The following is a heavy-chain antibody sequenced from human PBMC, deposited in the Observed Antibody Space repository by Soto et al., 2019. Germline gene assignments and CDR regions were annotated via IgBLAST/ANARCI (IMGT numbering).Heavy chain of an antibody. D-gene: IGHD2-2*01. V-gene: IGHV1-8*02. CDR2: MNTNSGNT. J-gene: IGHJ3*02. CDR3: AVTKGDCSSTSCYDAFDI. Sequence: ASVKDSCKASGYTFNSYDINWVRQATGQGLEWMGWMNTNSGNTGYAQKFQGRVTMTRNTSRSTAYMELRSLRSEDTAVYYCAVTKGDCSSTSCYDAFDIWGQGTMVTVSS. CDR1: GYTFNSYD.